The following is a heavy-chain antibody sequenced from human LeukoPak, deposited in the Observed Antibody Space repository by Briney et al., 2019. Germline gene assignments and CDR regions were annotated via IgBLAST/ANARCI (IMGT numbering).Heavy chain of an antibody. D-gene: IGHD1-1*01. V-gene: IGHV3-23*01. CDR3: AKGATRYNWNDADETHFDY. CDR2: ISGSGGST. J-gene: IGHJ4*02. Sequence: GGSLRLSCAASGFTFSSYAMSWVRQAPGKGLEWVSAISGSGGSTYYADSVKGRFTISRDNSKNTLYLQMNSLRAEDTAVYYCAKGATRYNWNDADETHFDYWGQGTLVTVSS. CDR1: GFTFSSYA.